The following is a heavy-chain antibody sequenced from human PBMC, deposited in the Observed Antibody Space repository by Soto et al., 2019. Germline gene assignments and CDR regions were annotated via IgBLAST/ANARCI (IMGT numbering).Heavy chain of an antibody. CDR2: INKDGSEQ. Sequence: EVQLVESGGDLVQPGGSLRLSCAASGFTFNVYYMTWVRQAPGRGLEWVASINKDGSEQYYVDSVKGRFTISRDNAKNSLYLHMNILRAEDTALYYCSRENWFQDYWGQGTLVTVSS. V-gene: IGHV3-7*03. D-gene: IGHD3-10*01. J-gene: IGHJ4*02. CDR3: SRENWFQDY. CDR1: GFTFNVYY.